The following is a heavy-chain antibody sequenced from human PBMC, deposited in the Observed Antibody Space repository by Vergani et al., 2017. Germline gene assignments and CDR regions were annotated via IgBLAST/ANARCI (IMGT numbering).Heavy chain of an antibody. J-gene: IGHJ4*02. CDR2: ISSSGSTI. V-gene: IGHV3-48*03. CDR3: ARDHGRYGDPYYFDD. CDR1: GFTISSYE. D-gene: IGHD4-17*01. Sequence: EVQLVESGGGLVQPGGSLRLSCAASGFTISSYEMNWVRQAPGKGLEWVSYISSSGSTIYYADSVKGRFTISRDNAKNSLYLQMNSLRAEDTAVYYCARDHGRYGDPYYFDDWGQGTLVTVSS.